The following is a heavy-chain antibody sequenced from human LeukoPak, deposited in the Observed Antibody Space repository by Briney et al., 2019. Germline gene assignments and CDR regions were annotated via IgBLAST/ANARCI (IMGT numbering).Heavy chain of an antibody. CDR2: IYPRDSDT. J-gene: IGHJ4*02. V-gene: IGHV5-51*01. Sequence: NPGESLKISCKASGYSFTSFWIAWVRQMPGKGLEWIGVIYPRDSDTRYSPSFQGQVTILADKSISTAYLQWTSLKASDTALYYCARRDGSGWYAIDYWGQGTLVTVSS. D-gene: IGHD6-19*01. CDR3: ARRDGSGWYAIDY. CDR1: GYSFTSFW.